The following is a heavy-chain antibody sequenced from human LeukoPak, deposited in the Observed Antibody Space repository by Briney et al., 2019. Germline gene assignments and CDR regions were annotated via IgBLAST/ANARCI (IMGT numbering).Heavy chain of an antibody. CDR3: ARGSYYDFWSGPFDY. CDR1: GGTFSNYG. Sequence: SVKVSCKXSGGTFSNYGFSWVRQAPGQGLEWMGGIIPIFGTANYPQKFQGRVTITADESTSTAYMELSSLRSEDTAVYYCARGSYYDFWSGPFDYWGQGTLVTVSS. D-gene: IGHD3-3*01. J-gene: IGHJ4*02. CDR2: IIPIFGTA. V-gene: IGHV1-69*13.